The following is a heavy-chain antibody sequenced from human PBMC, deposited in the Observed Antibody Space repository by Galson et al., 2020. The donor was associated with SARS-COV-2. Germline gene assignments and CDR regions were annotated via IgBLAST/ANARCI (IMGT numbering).Heavy chain of an antibody. CDR1: GFTFSSYE. CDR2: ISSSGSTI. CDR3: ARRAGVFDY. D-gene: IGHD6-19*01. V-gene: IGHV3-48*03. J-gene: IGHJ4*02. Sequence: GGSLRLSCAASGFTFSSYEMNWVRQGPGKGLEWVSYISSSGSTIYYADSVKGRFTISRDNAKNSMYLQMNSLRAEDTAVYYCARRAGVFDYWGQGTLVTVSS.